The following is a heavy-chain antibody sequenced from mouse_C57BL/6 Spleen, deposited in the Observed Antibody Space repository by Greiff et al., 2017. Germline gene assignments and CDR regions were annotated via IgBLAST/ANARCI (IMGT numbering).Heavy chain of an antibody. CDR3: ARLGFYDGYYYFDD. CDR2: IYPRSGNT. D-gene: IGHD2-3*01. J-gene: IGHJ2*01. Sequence: QVQLQQSGAELARPGASVKLSCKASGYTFTSYGISWVKQRTGQGLEWIGEIYPRSGNTYYNEKFKGKATLTADKSSSTAYMELRSLTSEDSAVYFCARLGFYDGYYYFDDWGQGTTLTVSS. CDR1: GYTFTSYG. V-gene: IGHV1-81*01.